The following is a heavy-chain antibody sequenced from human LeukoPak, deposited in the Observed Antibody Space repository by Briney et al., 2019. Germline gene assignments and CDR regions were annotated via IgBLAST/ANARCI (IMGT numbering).Heavy chain of an antibody. J-gene: IGHJ5*02. CDR3: ARVEGYCSSTSCYTLNWFDP. CDR2: INPNSGGT. V-gene: IGHV1-2*02. Sequence: ASVKVSCKASGYTFTGYYMHWARQAPGQGLEWMGWINPNSGGTNYAQKFQGRVTMTRDTSISTAYMELSRLRSDDTAVYYCARVEGYCSSTSCYTLNWFDPWGQGTLVTVSS. D-gene: IGHD2-2*02. CDR1: GYTFTGYY.